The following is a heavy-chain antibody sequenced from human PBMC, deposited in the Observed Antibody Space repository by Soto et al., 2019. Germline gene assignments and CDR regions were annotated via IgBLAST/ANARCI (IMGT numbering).Heavy chain of an antibody. D-gene: IGHD2-15*01. V-gene: IGHV3-33*01. CDR1: GFTFSSYG. Sequence: GGSLRLSCAASGFTFSSYGMHWVRQAPGKGLEWVAVIWYDGSNKYYADSVKGRFTISRDNSKNTLYLQMNSLRAEDTAVYYCARDGVAHASGYYYYYTDVSGKGTTVTVSS. J-gene: IGHJ6*03. CDR3: ARDGVAHASGYYYYYTDV. CDR2: IWYDGSNK.